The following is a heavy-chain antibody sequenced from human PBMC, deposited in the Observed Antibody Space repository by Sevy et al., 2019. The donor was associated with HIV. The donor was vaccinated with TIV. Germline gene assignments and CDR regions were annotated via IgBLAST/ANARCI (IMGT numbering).Heavy chain of an antibody. CDR1: GGSISSGGYY. CDR2: IYYSGST. J-gene: IGHJ3*02. V-gene: IGHV4-31*03. CDR3: ARDRRMVSHAFDI. D-gene: IGHD2-8*01. Sequence: SETLSLTCTVSGGSISSGGYYWSWIRQHPGMGLEWIGYIYYSGSTYYNPSLKSRVTISVDTSKNQFSLKLSSVTAADTAVYYCARDRRMVSHAFDIWGQGTMVTVSS.